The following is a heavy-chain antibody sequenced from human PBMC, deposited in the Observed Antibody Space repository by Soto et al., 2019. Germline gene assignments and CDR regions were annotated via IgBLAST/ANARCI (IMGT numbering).Heavy chain of an antibody. J-gene: IGHJ4*02. Sequence: PGGSLRLSCGASGFTFSNYWMHWVRQVPGEGLVWVSRINGDGSFTRFADSVKGRVTISRDNAKNTLYLQMNSLRVDDTAVYYCARVGGGSGNFDYWGQGTLVTVSS. CDR2: INGDGSFT. D-gene: IGHD3-10*01. V-gene: IGHV3-74*01. CDR3: ARVGGGSGNFDY. CDR1: GFTFSNYW.